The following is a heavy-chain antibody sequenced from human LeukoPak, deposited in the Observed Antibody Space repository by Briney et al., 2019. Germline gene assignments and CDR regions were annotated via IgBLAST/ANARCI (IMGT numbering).Heavy chain of an antibody. V-gene: IGHV3-7*01. D-gene: IGHD6-13*01. CDR1: GFTFSSYW. Sequence: PGGSLRLSCAASGFTFSSYWMSWVRQAPGKGLEWVANIKQDGSEKYYVDSVKGRFTISRDNAKNSLYLQMNSLRAEDTAVYYCARVSRYSSSWPSYYYYYYMDVWGKGTTVTVSS. CDR3: ARVSRYSSSWPSYYYYYYMDV. J-gene: IGHJ6*03. CDR2: IKQDGSEK.